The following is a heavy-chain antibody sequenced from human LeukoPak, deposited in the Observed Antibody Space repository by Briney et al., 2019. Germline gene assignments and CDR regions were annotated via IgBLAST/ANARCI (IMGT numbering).Heavy chain of an antibody. CDR2: ISSTSDFI. Sequence: GGSLRLSCAASGFTFSSYGMNWVRQAPGKGLEWVSSISSTSDFIYHADSVRGRFTISRDNAKNSLYLQMDSLRAEDTAVYYCARDRDSGYDRELDYWGQGTLVTVSS. J-gene: IGHJ4*02. CDR1: GFTFSSYG. CDR3: ARDRDSGYDRELDY. V-gene: IGHV3-21*01. D-gene: IGHD5-12*01.